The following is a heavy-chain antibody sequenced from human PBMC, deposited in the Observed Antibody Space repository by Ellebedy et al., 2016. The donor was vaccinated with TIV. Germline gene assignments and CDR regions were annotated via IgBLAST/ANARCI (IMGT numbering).Heavy chain of an antibody. D-gene: IGHD4-17*01. CDR1: GFSFRNYW. V-gene: IGHV3-7*01. J-gene: IGHJ5*02. CDR3: ARRGSYGDYAVQINSWFDA. CDR2: IYQDGSDQ. Sequence: GESLKISCAASGFSFRNYWMGWVRQAPGKGLEWVANIYQDGSDQHYVDSVKGRFTISRDNAKNFLFLQMNSLRVEDTAVYYCARRGSYGDYAVQINSWFDAWGQGIRVTVSS.